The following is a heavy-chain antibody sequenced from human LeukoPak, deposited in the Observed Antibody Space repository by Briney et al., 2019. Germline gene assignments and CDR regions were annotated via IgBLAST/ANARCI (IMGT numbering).Heavy chain of an antibody. V-gene: IGHV3-30*04. CDR2: ISYDGSNK. CDR1: GFTFSSYA. Sequence: GGSLRLSCAASGFTFSSYAMHWVRQAPGKGLEWVAVISYDGSNKYYADSVKGRFTISRDNSKNTLYLQMNSLRAEDTAVYYCARFGSIAGDYWGQGTLVTVSS. CDR3: ARFGSIAGDY. J-gene: IGHJ4*02. D-gene: IGHD6-6*01.